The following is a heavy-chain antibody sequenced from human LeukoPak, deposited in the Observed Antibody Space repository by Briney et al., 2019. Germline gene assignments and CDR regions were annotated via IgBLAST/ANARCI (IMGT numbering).Heavy chain of an antibody. J-gene: IGHJ4*02. CDR1: GFTFSSYA. CDR3: AKVLFCSGDNCYSLDY. D-gene: IGHD2-15*01. V-gene: IGHV3-23*01. CDR2: ITDSDTNT. Sequence: PGGSLRLSCAASGFTFSSYAMSWVRQAPGKGLEWVSAITDSDTNTYYADSVRGRFTISRDNSKNTLYLQMNSLRAEDTAVYYCAKVLFCSGDNCYSLDYWGQGTLVTVSS.